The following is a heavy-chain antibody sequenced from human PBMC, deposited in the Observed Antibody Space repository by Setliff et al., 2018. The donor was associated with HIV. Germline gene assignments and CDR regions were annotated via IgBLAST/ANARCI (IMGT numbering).Heavy chain of an antibody. D-gene: IGHD2-21*01. CDR2: IIPIFGTA. Sequence: SVKVSCKASGGTFSSYAISWVRQAPGQGLEWMGGIIPIFGTANYAQKFQGRVTMTRDTSTSTVYMELRSLRSDDTAEYYCARVFVLPDIVVALDAFDIWGQGTMVTVSS. CDR1: GGTFSSYA. V-gene: IGHV1-69*05. CDR3: ARVFVLPDIVVALDAFDI. J-gene: IGHJ3*02.